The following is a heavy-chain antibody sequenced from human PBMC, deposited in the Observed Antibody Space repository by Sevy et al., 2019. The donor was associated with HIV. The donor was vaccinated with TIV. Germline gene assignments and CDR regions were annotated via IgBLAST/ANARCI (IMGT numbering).Heavy chain of an antibody. CDR1: GYTLTQLS. CDR3: ATTKDYYDSSGSPFDY. D-gene: IGHD3-22*01. V-gene: IGHV1-24*01. CDR2: FDPEDGET. Sequence: ASVKVSCKVSGYTLTQLSMHWVRQAPGKGLEWMGSFDPEDGETLYAQKFQGGVTMTEDTSTNTAYMELSSLSSEDTAVDYCATTKDYYDSSGSPFDYWGQGTLVTVSS. J-gene: IGHJ4*02.